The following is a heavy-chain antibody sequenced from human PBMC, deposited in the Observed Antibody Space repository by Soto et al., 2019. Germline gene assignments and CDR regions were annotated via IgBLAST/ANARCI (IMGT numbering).Heavy chain of an antibody. CDR1: GFTFNNYA. CDR3: AKGRGGSGSLTPRVDF. Sequence: EVQLLESGGGLVQPGGSLRLSCAASGFTFNNYAMTWIRQAPGKGLKWVSAMSGGGDTTSYADSVKGRFTVSRDGSKNTLYLQMSSLRAEDTALYYCAKGRGGSGSLTPRVDFWGQGTLVTVSS. J-gene: IGHJ4*02. CDR2: MSGGGDTT. D-gene: IGHD3-10*01. V-gene: IGHV3-23*01.